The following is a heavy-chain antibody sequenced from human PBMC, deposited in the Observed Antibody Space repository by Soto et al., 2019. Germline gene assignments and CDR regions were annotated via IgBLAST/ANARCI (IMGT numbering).Heavy chain of an antibody. V-gene: IGHV4-31*03. D-gene: IGHD4-4*01. CDR2: IYYSGST. Sequence: QVQLQESGPGLVKPLQTLSLTCTVSGGSISSGGYYWSWIRQHPGKGLEWIGYIYYSGSTYYNPSLKSRVTISVDTSKNQFSLKLSSVTAADTAVYYCARDLRLQKKENWFDPWGQGTLVTVSS. CDR3: ARDLRLQKKENWFDP. J-gene: IGHJ5*02. CDR1: GGSISSGGYY.